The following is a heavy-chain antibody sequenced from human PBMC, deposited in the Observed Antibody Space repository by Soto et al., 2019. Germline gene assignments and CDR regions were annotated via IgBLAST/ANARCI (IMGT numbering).Heavy chain of an antibody. J-gene: IGHJ4*02. CDR1: GFTFGDYY. D-gene: IGHD2-21*01. CDR3: AKVPVGIDVDFDY. CDR2: IRDSDSGGST. Sequence: GGSLRLSFAASGFTFGDYYMSWIRQATGKGLEWVSTIRDSDSGGSTFYADSVKGRFTIYRDDSKNTLYLQMGSLRAEDTAIYYCAKVPVGIDVDFDYWGQGALVTVTS. V-gene: IGHV3-23*01.